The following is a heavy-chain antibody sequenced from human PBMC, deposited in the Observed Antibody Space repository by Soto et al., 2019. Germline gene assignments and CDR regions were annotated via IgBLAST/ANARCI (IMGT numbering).Heavy chain of an antibody. Sequence: QVQLQESGPGLVKPSETLSLTCTVSGGSISGYFWSWIRQPPRKGPEWIGYIHHTGSTNYNPSLRIRVTISLDTSKNQFSLKLKYVTAADTARYYCAKDRGYSTDYYYGVEVWGRGTTVTVSS. V-gene: IGHV4-59*01. J-gene: IGHJ6*02. CDR2: IHHTGST. CDR1: GGSISGYF. D-gene: IGHD5-12*01. CDR3: AKDRGYSTDYYYGVEV.